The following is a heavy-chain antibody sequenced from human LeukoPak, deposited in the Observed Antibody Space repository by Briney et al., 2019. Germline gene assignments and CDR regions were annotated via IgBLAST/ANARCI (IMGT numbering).Heavy chain of an antibody. CDR1: GGTFSSYA. J-gene: IGHJ6*02. D-gene: IGHD6-19*01. CDR2: IIPIFGTA. CDR3: ARDPVAGYYYYGMDV. V-gene: IGHV1-69*13. Sequence: GASVKVSCKASGGTFSSYAISWVRQAPGQGLEWMGGIIPIFGTANYAQKFQGRVTITADESTSTAYMELSSLRSEDTAVYYCARDPVAGYYYYGMDVWGQGTTVTVSS.